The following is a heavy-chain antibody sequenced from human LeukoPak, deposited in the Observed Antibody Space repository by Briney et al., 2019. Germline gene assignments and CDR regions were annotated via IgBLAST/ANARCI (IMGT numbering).Heavy chain of an antibody. CDR2: ISYDGSNK. Sequence: GGSLRLSCAASGFTFSSYGMHWVRQAPGKGLEWVAVISYDGSNKCYADSVKGRFTISRDNSKKTLYLQMNSLRAEDTAVYYCANGWASYYYYYGMDVWGQGTTVTVSS. J-gene: IGHJ6*02. CDR1: GFTFSSYG. V-gene: IGHV3-30*18. D-gene: IGHD1-26*01. CDR3: ANGWASYYYYYGMDV.